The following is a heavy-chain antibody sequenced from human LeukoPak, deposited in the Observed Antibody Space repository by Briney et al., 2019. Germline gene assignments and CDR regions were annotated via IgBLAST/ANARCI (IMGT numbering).Heavy chain of an antibody. CDR1: GGSISSGGYS. V-gene: IGHV4-30-2*03. J-gene: IGHJ4*02. Sequence: SETLSLTCAVSGGSISSGGYSWSWIRQPPGKGLEWIASIYYSGSTYYNPSLKSRVTISVDTSRNQFSLKLSSVTAAGTAVYYCATLAVAGLSEGYWGQGTLVIVSS. CDR2: IYYSGST. D-gene: IGHD6-19*01. CDR3: ATLAVAGLSEGY.